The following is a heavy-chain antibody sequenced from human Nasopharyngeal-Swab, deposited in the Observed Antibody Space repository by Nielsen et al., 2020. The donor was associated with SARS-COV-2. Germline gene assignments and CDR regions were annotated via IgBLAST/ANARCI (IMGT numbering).Heavy chain of an antibody. Sequence: GESLKISCAASGFTVSSNYMSWVRQAPGKGLEWVSVIYSGGSTYYADSVKGRFTISRHNSKNTLYLQMNSLRAEDTAVYYCARDLGSYGMDVWGQGTTVTVSS. CDR3: ARDLGSYGMDV. CDR2: IYSGGST. J-gene: IGHJ6*02. CDR1: GFTVSSNY. D-gene: IGHD7-27*01. V-gene: IGHV3-53*04.